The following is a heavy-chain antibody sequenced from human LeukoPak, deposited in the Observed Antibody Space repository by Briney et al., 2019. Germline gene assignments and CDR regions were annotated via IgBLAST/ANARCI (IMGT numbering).Heavy chain of an antibody. V-gene: IGHV3-48*04. J-gene: IGHJ4*02. Sequence: GGSLRLSCAASGFTFSSYSMNWVRQAPGKGLEWVSYISSSSSTIYYADSVKGRFTISRDNAKNSLYLQMNSLRAEDTAVYYCARDVLKPVSGGSYWQFGYWGQGTLVTVSS. CDR3: ARDVLKPVSGGSYWQFGY. CDR1: GFTFSSYS. CDR2: ISSSSSTI. D-gene: IGHD1-26*01.